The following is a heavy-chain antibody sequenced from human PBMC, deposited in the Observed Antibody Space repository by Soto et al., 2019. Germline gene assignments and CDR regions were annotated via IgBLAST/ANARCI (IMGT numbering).Heavy chain of an antibody. CDR3: ARNYYGSGSYYNLKNDY. CDR1: GYTFTSYG. CDR2: ISAYNGNT. Sequence: ASVKVSCKASGYTFTSYGISWVRQAPGQGLEWMGWISAYNGNTNYAQKLQGRVTMTTDTSASTAYVELRSLRSDDTAVYYCARNYYGSGSYYNLKNDYWGQGTLVTVSS. J-gene: IGHJ4*02. V-gene: IGHV1-18*01. D-gene: IGHD3-10*01.